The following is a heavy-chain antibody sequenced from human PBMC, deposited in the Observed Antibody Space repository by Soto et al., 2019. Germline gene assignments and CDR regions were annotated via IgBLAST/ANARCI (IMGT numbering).Heavy chain of an antibody. J-gene: IGHJ4*02. D-gene: IGHD3-3*01. V-gene: IGHV1-46*01. Sequence: QVQLVQSGAEVKRPGASVRISCKASGYTFTTYYIHWVRQAPGQGLEWMGIIDPSGGAPTYAQNFQGRITMSRATSANLFYLTLSSLTSDDTAVYYWARVPYHTAAYYAFWGQGTLVTVSS. CDR2: IDPSGGAP. CDR3: ARVPYHTAAYYAF. CDR1: GYTFTTYY.